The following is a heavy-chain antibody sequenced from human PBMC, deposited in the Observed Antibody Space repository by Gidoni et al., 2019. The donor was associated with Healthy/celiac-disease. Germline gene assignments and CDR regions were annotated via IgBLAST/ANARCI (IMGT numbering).Heavy chain of an antibody. Sequence: EVQLVESGGGLVKPGGSLRLSCAASGFTFSSYSMNWVRQAPGKGLEWVSSISSSSSYIYYADSVKGRFTISRDNAKNSLYLQMNSLRAEDTAVYYCARGAIDYGDLYYFDYWGQGTLVTVSS. D-gene: IGHD4-17*01. CDR1: GFTFSSYS. J-gene: IGHJ4*02. CDR3: ARGAIDYGDLYYFDY. V-gene: IGHV3-21*01. CDR2: ISSSSSYI.